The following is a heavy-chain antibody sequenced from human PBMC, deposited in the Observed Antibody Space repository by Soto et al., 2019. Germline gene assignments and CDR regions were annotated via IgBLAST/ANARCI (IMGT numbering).Heavy chain of an antibody. Sequence: ASVKVSYKASGYTFTSYDINWVRQATGQGLEWMGWMNPNSGNTGYAQKFQGRVTMTRNTSISTAYMELSSLRSEDTAVYYCARQYRNNVVVVPAAISNFNRRTRENWFDPSGQGTLVTVSS. CDR1: GYTFTSYD. J-gene: IGHJ5*02. CDR2: MNPNSGNT. D-gene: IGHD2-2*02. V-gene: IGHV1-8*01. CDR3: ARQYRNNVVVVPAAISNFNRRTRENWFDP.